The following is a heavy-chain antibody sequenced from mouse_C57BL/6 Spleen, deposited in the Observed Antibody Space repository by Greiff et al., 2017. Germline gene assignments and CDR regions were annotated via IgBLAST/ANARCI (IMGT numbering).Heavy chain of an antibody. Sequence: EVHLVESGGGLVQSGRSLRLSCATSGFTFSDFYMEWVRQAPGKGLEWIAASRNKANDYTTEYSASVKGRFIVSRDTSQSILYLQMNALRAEDTAIYYCARDRSPFYAMDYWGQGTSVTVSS. CDR3: ARDRSPFYAMDY. CDR2: SRNKANDYTT. CDR1: GFTFSDFY. J-gene: IGHJ4*01. V-gene: IGHV7-1*01.